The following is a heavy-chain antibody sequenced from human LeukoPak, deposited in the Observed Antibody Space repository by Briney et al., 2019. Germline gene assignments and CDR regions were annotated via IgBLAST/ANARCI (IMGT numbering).Heavy chain of an antibody. CDR2: IYYSGST. V-gene: IGHV4-39*01. Sequence: SETLSLTCTVSGGSISSSSYYWGWIRQPPGKGLEWIGSIYYSGSTYYNPSLKSRVTISVDTSKNQFSLKLSSVTAADTAVYYCARHGSSKGDWYFDLWGRGTLVTVSS. D-gene: IGHD6-6*01. CDR3: ARHGSSKGDWYFDL. CDR1: GGSISSSSYY. J-gene: IGHJ2*01.